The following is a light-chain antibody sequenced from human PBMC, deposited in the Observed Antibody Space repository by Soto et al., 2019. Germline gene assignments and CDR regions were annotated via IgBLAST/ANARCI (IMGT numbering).Light chain of an antibody. CDR2: DTS. V-gene: IGKV3D-20*01. CDR1: QSVGGK. Sequence: EIVLTQSPATLSLSPGERATLSCGASQSVGGKLAWFQQKPGLAPRLLIYDTSTRATGIPDRFSGSGSGTDFTLTISRLEPEDFAVFYCQHYATSLWTFGQGTKVDIK. CDR3: QHYATSLWT. J-gene: IGKJ1*01.